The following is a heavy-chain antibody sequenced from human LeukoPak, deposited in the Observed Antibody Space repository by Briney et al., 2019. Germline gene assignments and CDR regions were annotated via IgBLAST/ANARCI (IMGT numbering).Heavy chain of an antibody. Sequence: ASVKVSCKATSRISWVRQAPGQGLEWMGWIGTYEGDTYYAQKFQVRVTVTTDTSTSTVYMELRNLRSDDTAVYYCARDLWNFYDSSGYYRDLDSWGQGTLVTVSS. CDR2: IGTYEGDT. V-gene: IGHV1-18*01. CDR3: ARDLWNFYDSSGYYRDLDS. J-gene: IGHJ5*01. CDR1: TSR. D-gene: IGHD3-22*01.